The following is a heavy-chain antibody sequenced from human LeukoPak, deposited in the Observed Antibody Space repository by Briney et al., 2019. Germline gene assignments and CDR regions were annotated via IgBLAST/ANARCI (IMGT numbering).Heavy chain of an antibody. CDR1: GYRFTSHW. CDR3: ATHGYQSGRWPAGGGY. Sequence: GESLKISCKGSGYRFTSHWIGWVGQMPGKGLAWMAIIYPGTSETRYRPSFQGQLTISADKSINTAYLQWSSLKASDTAMYSCATHGYQSGRWPAGGGYWGQGTLVTVSS. J-gene: IGHJ4*02. D-gene: IGHD2-2*03. CDR2: IYPGTSET. V-gene: IGHV5-51*01.